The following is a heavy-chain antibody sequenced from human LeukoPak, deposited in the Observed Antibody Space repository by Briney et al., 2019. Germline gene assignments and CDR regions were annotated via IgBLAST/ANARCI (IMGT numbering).Heavy chain of an antibody. V-gene: IGHV4-34*01. Sequence: SGTLSLTCAVYGGSFSGYYWSWIRQPPGKGLEWIGEINHSGSTNYNPSLKSRVTISVDTSKNQFSLKLSSVTAADTAVYYCARGRRYYYYYMDVWGKGTTVTVS. CDR3: ARGRRYYYYYMDV. J-gene: IGHJ6*03. CDR2: INHSGST. CDR1: GGSFSGYY.